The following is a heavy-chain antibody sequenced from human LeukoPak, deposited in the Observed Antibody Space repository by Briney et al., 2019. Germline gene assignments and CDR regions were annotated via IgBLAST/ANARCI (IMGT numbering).Heavy chain of an antibody. D-gene: IGHD6-25*01. V-gene: IGHV1-46*01. Sequence: ASVKVSCKASGYTFTGYYMHWVRQAPGQGLEWMGVINPSGGGTTYAQKFQGRVTMTRDMSTSTVYMELSSLRSEDTAMYYCARSPPGYYYFDYWGQGTLVTVSS. CDR2: INPSGGGT. J-gene: IGHJ4*02. CDR1: GYTFTGYY. CDR3: ARSPPGYYYFDY.